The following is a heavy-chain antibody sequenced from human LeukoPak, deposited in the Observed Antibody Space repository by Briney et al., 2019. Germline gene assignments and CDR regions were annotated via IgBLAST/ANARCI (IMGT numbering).Heavy chain of an antibody. V-gene: IGHV3-30*03. D-gene: IGHD6-13*01. Sequence: GGSLRLSCVASEFTFSTYGMHWVRQAPGKGLEWVAAISYDGNKKYDGDSVKGRVTISRDNSKNTLSLQMSSLRAEDTAVYYCARGRKYDSSWCGTDVWGQGTTVIVSS. CDR1: EFTFSTYG. J-gene: IGHJ6*02. CDR2: ISYDGNKK. CDR3: ARGRKYDSSWCGTDV.